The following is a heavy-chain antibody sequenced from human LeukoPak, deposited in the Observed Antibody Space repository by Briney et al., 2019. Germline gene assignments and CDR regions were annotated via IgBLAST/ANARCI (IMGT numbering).Heavy chain of an antibody. CDR2: ISSSSSYI. J-gene: IGHJ4*02. CDR1: GFTFSSYA. D-gene: IGHD4-17*01. CDR3: ARDRYGDRDQDY. V-gene: IGHV3-21*01. Sequence: PGGSLRLSRAASGFTFSSYAMRWVRQAPGKGLGWVSSISSSSSYIYYADSVKGRFTISRDNAKNSPYLQMNSLRAEDTAVYYCARDRYGDRDQDYWGQGTLVTVSS.